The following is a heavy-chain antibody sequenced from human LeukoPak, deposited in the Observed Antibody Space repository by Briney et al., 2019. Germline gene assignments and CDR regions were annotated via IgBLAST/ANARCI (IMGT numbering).Heavy chain of an antibody. Sequence: PGGSLRLSCAASGFTFSSYSMNWVRQAPGKGLEWVSYISNSSSTIYYADSVKGRFTISRDNAKNSLYLQMSSLRAEDTAVYYCARSWFGVDYWGQGTLVTVSS. V-gene: IGHV3-48*01. CDR3: ARSWFGVDY. CDR2: ISNSSSTI. CDR1: GFTFSSYS. D-gene: IGHD3-10*01. J-gene: IGHJ4*02.